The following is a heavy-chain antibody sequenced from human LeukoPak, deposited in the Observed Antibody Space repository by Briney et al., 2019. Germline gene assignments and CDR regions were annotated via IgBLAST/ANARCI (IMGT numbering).Heavy chain of an antibody. V-gene: IGHV4-39*01. CDR3: ARSLDSSSWYNWFDP. D-gene: IGHD6-13*01. CDR2: IYYSGST. CDR1: GGSISSSSYY. J-gene: IGHJ5*02. Sequence: SETLSLTCTVSGGSISSSSYYWGWIRQPPGQGLEWFGSIYYSGSTYYNPSLKSRVTISVDTSKNQFSLKLSSVTAADTAVYYCARSLDSSSWYNWFDPWGQGTLVTVSS.